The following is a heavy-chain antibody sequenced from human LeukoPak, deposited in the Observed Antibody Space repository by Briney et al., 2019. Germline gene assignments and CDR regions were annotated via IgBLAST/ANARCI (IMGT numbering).Heavy chain of an antibody. J-gene: IGHJ5*02. Sequence: SETLSLTCTVSGGSISSSSYYWGWIRQPPGKGLEWIGSIYYSGSTYYNPSLKSRVTISVDTSKNQFSLKLSSVTAADTAVYYCARGKWYSSGWGNWFDPWGQGTLVTVSS. D-gene: IGHD6-19*01. V-gene: IGHV4-39*01. CDR2: IYYSGST. CDR1: GGSISSSSYY. CDR3: ARGKWYSSGWGNWFDP.